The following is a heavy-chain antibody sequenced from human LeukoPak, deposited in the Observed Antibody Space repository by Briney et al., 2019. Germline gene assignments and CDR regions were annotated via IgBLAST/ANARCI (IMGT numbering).Heavy chain of an antibody. CDR3: ARDGGDSPGDAFDI. J-gene: IGHJ3*02. D-gene: IGHD4-23*01. V-gene: IGHV4-31*11. Sequence: SETLSLTCAVSGGSISSGGYSWSWIRQHPGKGLEWIGYIYYSGSTYYNPSLKSRVTISVDTSKNQFSLKLSSVTAADTAVYYCARDGGDSPGDAFDIWGQGTMVTVSS. CDR2: IYYSGST. CDR1: GGSISSGGYS.